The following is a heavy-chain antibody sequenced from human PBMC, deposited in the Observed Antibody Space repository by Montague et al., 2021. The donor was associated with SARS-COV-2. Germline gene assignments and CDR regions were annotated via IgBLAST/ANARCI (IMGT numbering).Heavy chain of an antibody. CDR3: ARLHCSSTSCYYLFFAETSHFDY. J-gene: IGHJ4*02. D-gene: IGHD2-2*01. CDR2: IYYSGST. V-gene: IGHV4-39*01. Sequence: SETLSLTCTVSGGSISSSSYYWGWIRQPPGKELEWIGSIYYSGSTYYNPSLKSRVTISVDTSKNQFSLKLSSVTAADTAVYYCARLHCSSTSCYYLFFAETSHFDYWGQGTLVTVSS. CDR1: GGSISSSSYY.